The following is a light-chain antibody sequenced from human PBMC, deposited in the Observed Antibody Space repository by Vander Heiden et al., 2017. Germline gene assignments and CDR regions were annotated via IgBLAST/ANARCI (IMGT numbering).Light chain of an antibody. CDR2: GKN. CDR1: SPRSYY. J-gene: IGLJ3*02. Sequence: SSELTQHPAVSVALGQTVRTTRQGDSPRSYYARRDQQKHGQAAVRVIYGKNNRPAGIPDRCSGSSSGNTASLTITGAQAEDEADYYCNSRDSSGNHMGVFGGGTKLTVL. V-gene: IGLV3-19*01. CDR3: NSRDSSGNHMGV.